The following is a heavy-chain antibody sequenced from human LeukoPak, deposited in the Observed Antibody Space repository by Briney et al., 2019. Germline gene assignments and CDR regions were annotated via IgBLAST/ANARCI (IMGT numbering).Heavy chain of an antibody. CDR3: ARGAIFVGGVGAQDY. J-gene: IGHJ4*02. CDR2: IYSGGST. CDR1: GFTFSSYG. D-gene: IGHD1-26*01. V-gene: IGHV3-53*01. Sequence: GGSLRLSCAASGFTFSSYGMSWVRQAPGKGLEWVSVIYSGGSTFYADSVKGRFTISRDNSKNTLFLQMHSLRAEDTAVYYCARGAIFVGGVGAQDYWGQGTLVTVSS.